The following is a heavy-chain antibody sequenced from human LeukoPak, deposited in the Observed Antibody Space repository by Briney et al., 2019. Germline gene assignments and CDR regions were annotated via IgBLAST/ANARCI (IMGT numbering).Heavy chain of an antibody. CDR3: ARTVAGQGYYHYYYMDV. CDR1: GGSISSYY. V-gene: IGHV4-4*07. J-gene: IGHJ6*03. Sequence: ASETLSLTCTVSGGSISSYYWGWIRQPAGKGLEWIGRIYTSGSTNYNPSLKSRVTMSVDTSKNQFSLKLSSVTAADTAVYYCARTVAGQGYYHYYYMDVWGKGTTVTVSS. D-gene: IGHD6-19*01. CDR2: IYTSGST.